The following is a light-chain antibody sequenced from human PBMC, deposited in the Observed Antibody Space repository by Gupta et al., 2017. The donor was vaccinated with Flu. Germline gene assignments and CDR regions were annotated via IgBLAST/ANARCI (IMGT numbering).Light chain of an antibody. CDR2: DVS. Sequence: QPALTQPGAVSGSPGQSVTITCTGTSSDGGGYNYVSWLQQQPGKAPKLMCEDVSKRPSGVPDCSAGSKSGKMAFMTISGLQAEDDAYYHCCSYAGSYTVVFGGGTKLTVL. CDR3: CSYAGSYTVV. CDR1: SSDGGGYNY. J-gene: IGLJ3*02. V-gene: IGLV2-11*01.